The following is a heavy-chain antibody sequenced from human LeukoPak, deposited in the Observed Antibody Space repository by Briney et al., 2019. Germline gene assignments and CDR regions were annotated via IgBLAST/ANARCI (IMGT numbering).Heavy chain of an antibody. D-gene: IGHD6-19*01. CDR3: ARGGWFHDR. J-gene: IGHJ5*02. Sequence: SETLSLTCTVSGGSISSYYWSWIRQPPGKGLEWIGYIHYSGNTNYNSSLKSRVTISVDTSKNQFSLKMISVTTADTAVYFCARGGWFHDRWGQGTLVTVSS. V-gene: IGHV4-59*01. CDR1: GGSISSYY. CDR2: IHYSGNT.